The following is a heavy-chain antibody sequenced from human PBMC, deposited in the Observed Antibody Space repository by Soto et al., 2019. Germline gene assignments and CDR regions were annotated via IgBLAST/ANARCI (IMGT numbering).Heavy chain of an antibody. J-gene: IGHJ4*02. Sequence: GGSLRLSCTTSGFDFGIFAMTLVRQSPGKGLEWVGFTRSKAYSGTTEYAASVKGRLTISRDDSKSIAYLQMNSLKNEDTAVYYCTRGPPGVEMPTYYLDYRGQGSLGT. V-gene: IGHV3-49*04. D-gene: IGHD2-15*01. CDR2: TRSKAYSGTT. CDR1: GFDFGIFA. CDR3: TRGPPGVEMPTYYLDY.